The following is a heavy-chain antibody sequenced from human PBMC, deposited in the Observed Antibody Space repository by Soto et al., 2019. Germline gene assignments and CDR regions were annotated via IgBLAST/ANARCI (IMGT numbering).Heavy chain of an antibody. Sequence: PGGSLRLSCAASGFTFSSYAMSWVRQAPGKGLEWVSAISGSGGSTYYADSVKGRFTISRDNSKNTLYLQMNSLRAEDTAVYYCARGTYPTITIFGVVIDNDYYYYGMDVWGQGTTVTVSS. V-gene: IGHV3-23*01. CDR3: ARGTYPTITIFGVVIDNDYYYYGMDV. CDR2: ISGSGGST. CDR1: GFTFSSYA. J-gene: IGHJ6*02. D-gene: IGHD3-3*01.